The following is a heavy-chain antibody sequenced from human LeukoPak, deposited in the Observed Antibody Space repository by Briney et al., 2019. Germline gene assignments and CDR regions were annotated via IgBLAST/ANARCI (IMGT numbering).Heavy chain of an antibody. CDR3: ARVSNVLVTTRRGFYGMDV. CDR1: GFTFSSYS. D-gene: IGHD5-12*01. J-gene: IGHJ6*02. CDR2: ISSSSTI. V-gene: IGHV3-48*01. Sequence: GGSLRLSCAASGFTFSSYSMNWVRQAPGKGLEWVSYISSSSTIYYADSVKGRFTISRDNAKNSLYLQMNSLRAEDTAVYYCARVSNVLVTTRRGFYGMDVWGQGTTVTVSS.